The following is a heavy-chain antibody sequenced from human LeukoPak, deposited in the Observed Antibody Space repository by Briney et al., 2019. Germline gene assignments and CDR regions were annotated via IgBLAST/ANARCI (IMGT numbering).Heavy chain of an antibody. CDR1: GLTFSSSW. Sequence: PGGSLRLSCAVSGLTFSSSWMDWVRQAPGKGLEWVASINPDGNKKYSADSEKGRFTISRDNAENSLYLQMNSLRVEDTVFYYCARDLAYSRLDYWGQGMLVTVSS. CDR2: INPDGNKK. V-gene: IGHV3-7*01. J-gene: IGHJ4*02. D-gene: IGHD5-18*01. CDR3: ARDLAYSRLDY.